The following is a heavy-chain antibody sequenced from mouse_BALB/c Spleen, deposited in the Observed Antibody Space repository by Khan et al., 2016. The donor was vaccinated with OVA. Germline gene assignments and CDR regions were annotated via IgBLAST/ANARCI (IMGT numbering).Heavy chain of an antibody. V-gene: IGHV9-3-1*01. CDR3: ARSVAPYYYAMDY. Sequence: QIQLVQSGPELKKPGETVKNSCKASGYTFTNFGMNWVKQAPGKGLKWMGWINTYTGEPTYADDFKGRFAFSLATSASSAYLQINSLKNEDTATYFCARSVAPYYYAMDYWGQGTSVTVSS. D-gene: IGHD1-1*01. J-gene: IGHJ4*01. CDR2: INTYTGEP. CDR1: GYTFTNFG.